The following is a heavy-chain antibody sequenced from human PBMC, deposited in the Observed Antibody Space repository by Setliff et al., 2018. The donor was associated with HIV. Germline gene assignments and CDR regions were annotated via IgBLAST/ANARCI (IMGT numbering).Heavy chain of an antibody. J-gene: IGHJ4*02. CDR2: ITSTGSTI. D-gene: IGHD2-15*01. CDR3: ARDFKSGYVDY. CDR1: GFTFSDCS. V-gene: IGHV3-48*01. Sequence: PGGSLRLSCAASGFTFSDCSMNWVRQAPGKGLEWISYITSTGSTIFYADSVKGRFTISRDNSKNTMYLQMNTLRVEDTAVYYCARDFKSGYVDYLGQGIPVTVSS.